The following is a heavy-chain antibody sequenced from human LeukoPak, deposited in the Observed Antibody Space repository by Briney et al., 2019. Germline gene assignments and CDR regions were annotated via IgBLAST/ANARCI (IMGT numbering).Heavy chain of an antibody. CDR1: GGSISTYY. Sequence: SETLSLTCTVSGGSISTYYWSWIRQPPGKALEWIGYVYYSGSTYYNPSLKSRVTISVDTSKNQFSLKLSSVTAADTAVYYCARHGRDLGVFTTFDYWGQGTLVTVSS. CDR3: ARHGRDLGVFTTFDY. J-gene: IGHJ4*02. V-gene: IGHV4-59*04. D-gene: IGHD5-24*01. CDR2: VYYSGST.